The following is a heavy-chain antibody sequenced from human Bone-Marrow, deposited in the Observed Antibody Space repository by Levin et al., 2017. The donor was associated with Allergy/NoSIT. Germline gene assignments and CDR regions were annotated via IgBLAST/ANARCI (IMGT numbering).Heavy chain of an antibody. Sequence: GGSLRLSCAASGFNFRSDSMHWVRQVPGKGLEWVSSISSGSSYIYYSAAVRGRFSISRDNAKNSLHLQMNSLRVEDTAVYYCARDRGQQLSESCFDYWGQGTLVTVSS. CDR1: GFNFRSDS. D-gene: IGHD6-13*01. V-gene: IGHV3-21*01. J-gene: IGHJ4*02. CDR3: ARDRGQQLSESCFDY. CDR2: ISSGSSYI.